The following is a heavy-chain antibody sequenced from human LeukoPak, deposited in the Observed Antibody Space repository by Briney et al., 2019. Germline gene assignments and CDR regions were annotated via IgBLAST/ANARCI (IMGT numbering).Heavy chain of an antibody. CDR3: ARGTKRLIVARLLD. J-gene: IGHJ4*02. D-gene: IGHD5-12*01. V-gene: IGHV1-2*06. CDR1: GYTFTGYY. Sequence: ASVKVSCKASGYTFTGYYMHWVRQAPGQGLEWMGRINPNSGGTNYAQKFQGRVTITADESTSTAYMELSSLRSEDTAVYYCARGTKRLIVARLLDWGQGTLVTVSS. CDR2: INPNSGGT.